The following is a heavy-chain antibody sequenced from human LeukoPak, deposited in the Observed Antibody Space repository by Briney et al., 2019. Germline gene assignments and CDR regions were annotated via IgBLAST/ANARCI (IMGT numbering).Heavy chain of an antibody. Sequence: PGGSLRLSCAASGFTFSSYSMNRVRQAPGKGLEWVSSISSSSSYIYYADSVKGRFTISRDNAKNSLYLQMNSLRAEDTAVYYCARDLYDSSGYYNYWGQGTLVTVSS. D-gene: IGHD3-22*01. CDR1: GFTFSSYS. CDR3: ARDLYDSSGYYNY. V-gene: IGHV3-21*01. CDR2: ISSSSSYI. J-gene: IGHJ4*02.